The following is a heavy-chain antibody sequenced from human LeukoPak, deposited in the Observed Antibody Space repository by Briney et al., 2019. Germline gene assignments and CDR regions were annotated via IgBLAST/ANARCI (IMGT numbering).Heavy chain of an antibody. CDR1: GFTFSSYW. D-gene: IGHD2-21*02. Sequence: PGGSLRLSCAASGFTFSSYWMSWVRQAPGKGLEWVANIKQDGSEKYYVDSVKGRFTISRDNAKNSLYLQMNSLRAEDTAVYYCAREDLAYCGGDCYSETSFDYWGQGTLVTVSS. CDR3: AREDLAYCGGDCYSETSFDY. J-gene: IGHJ4*02. V-gene: IGHV3-7*01. CDR2: IKQDGSEK.